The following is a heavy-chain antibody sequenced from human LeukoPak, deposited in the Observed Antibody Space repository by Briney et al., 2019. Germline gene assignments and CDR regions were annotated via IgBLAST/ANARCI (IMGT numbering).Heavy chain of an antibody. J-gene: IGHJ4*02. CDR2: ISVSSNYI. D-gene: IGHD5/OR15-5a*01. CDR1: GYTFSSFS. V-gene: IGHV3-21*01. CDR3: VRLRRNSDPSSFYYYYDY. Sequence: PGGSLRLSCAASGYTFSSFSINWVRQAPGKGLEWVSSISVSSNYIYYSDSVRGRFSISRDDATDSLYLQMNSLRAEDTAVYYCVRLRRNSDPSSFYYYYDYWGQGTLVTVSS.